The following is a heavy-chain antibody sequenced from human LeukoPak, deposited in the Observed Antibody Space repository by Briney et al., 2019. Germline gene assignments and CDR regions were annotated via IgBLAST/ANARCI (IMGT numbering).Heavy chain of an antibody. Sequence: PSETLSLTCVVYGGSFSGYYWSWIRQPPGKGLEWIGEINHSGSTNYNPSLKSRVTISVDTSKNQFSLKLSSVTAADTAVYYCARGQSIQLWLRIYFDYWGQGTLVTVSS. CDR1: GGSFSGYY. J-gene: IGHJ4*02. D-gene: IGHD5-18*01. CDR2: INHSGST. CDR3: ARGQSIQLWLRIYFDY. V-gene: IGHV4-34*01.